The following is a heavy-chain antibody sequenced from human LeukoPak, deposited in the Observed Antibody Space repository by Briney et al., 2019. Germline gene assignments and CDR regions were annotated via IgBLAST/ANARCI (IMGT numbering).Heavy chain of an antibody. CDR1: GFNFGDYA. Sequence: GGSLRLSCAASGFNFGDYAMHWVRQAPGKGLEWVSGISWNSGSISYADSVKGRFTISRDNARNSLSLQMNSLRPEDTAFYYCAKDKDAYYDSLDSWGQGTLVTVSS. D-gene: IGHD3-22*01. CDR3: AKDKDAYYDSLDS. V-gene: IGHV3-9*01. J-gene: IGHJ4*02. CDR2: ISWNSGSI.